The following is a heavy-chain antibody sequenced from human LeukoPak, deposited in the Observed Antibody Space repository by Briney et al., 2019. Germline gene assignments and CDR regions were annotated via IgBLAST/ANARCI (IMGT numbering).Heavy chain of an antibody. CDR3: AKIHQNRVVVGAKGAFGI. D-gene: IGHD2-15*01. V-gene: IGHV3-NL1*01. CDR2: IGSSGGGT. Sequence: GGSLRLSCAASGFTFSSYGMHWVRQAPGKGLEWVSGIGSSGGGTYYADSVKGRFTISRDTSKDTVYLQMDSLRAEDTAIYYCAKIHQNRVVVGAKGAFGIWGQGTMVTVSS. CDR1: GFTFSSYG. J-gene: IGHJ3*02.